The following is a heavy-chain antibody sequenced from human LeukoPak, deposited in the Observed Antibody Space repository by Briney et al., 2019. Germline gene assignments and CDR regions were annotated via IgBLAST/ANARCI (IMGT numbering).Heavy chain of an antibody. CDR2: IYTSGST. CDR1: GGCIRSYY. J-gene: IGHJ4*02. D-gene: IGHD5-12*01. CDR3: ARGPVNVATENYFDY. V-gene: IGHV4-4*07. Sequence: SETLWLTGNDPGGCIRSYYWSWIRQPAGKGLEWIGRIYTSGSTNYNPSLKSRVTMSVDTSKNQFSLKLSSVTAADTAVYYCARGPVNVATENYFDYWGQGTLVTVSS.